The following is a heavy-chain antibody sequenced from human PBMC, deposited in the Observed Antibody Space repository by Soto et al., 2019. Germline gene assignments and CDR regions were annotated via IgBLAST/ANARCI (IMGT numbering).Heavy chain of an antibody. CDR1: GFTFSSYA. D-gene: IGHD3-10*01. J-gene: IGHJ4*02. V-gene: IGHV3-23*01. CDR3: AKRGLYGSGSYYNPMYY. CDR2: ISGSGGST. Sequence: VQLLESGGGLVQPGGSLRLSCAASGFTFSSYAMSWVRQAPGKGLEWVSAISGSGGSTYYADSVKGRFTISRDNSKNTLYLQMNSLRAEDTAVYYCAKRGLYGSGSYYNPMYYWGQGTLVTVSS.